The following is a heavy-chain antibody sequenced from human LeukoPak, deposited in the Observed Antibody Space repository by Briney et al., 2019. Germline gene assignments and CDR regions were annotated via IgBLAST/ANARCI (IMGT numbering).Heavy chain of an antibody. J-gene: IGHJ4*02. CDR1: GYSISSGDY. V-gene: IGHV4-38-2*01. D-gene: IGHD3-16*01. Sequence: SETLSLTCAVSGYSISSGDYWGWIRQPPGKGLEWIGSIFNSGSTYYNPSLKSRVTISADTSKRHFSLKLSSVTAADTAVYYCARNRSEPLGNGGSFDYWGQGTLVTVSS. CDR3: ARNRSEPLGNGGSFDY. CDR2: IFNSGST.